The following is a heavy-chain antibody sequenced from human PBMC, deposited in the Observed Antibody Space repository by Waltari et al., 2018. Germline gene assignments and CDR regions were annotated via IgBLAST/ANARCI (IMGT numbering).Heavy chain of an antibody. CDR1: GFTFSSFG. V-gene: IGHV3-30*18. D-gene: IGHD1-1*01. Sequence: QVQLVESGGGVVQPGRSLRLSCAASGFTFSSFGMHWVRQAPGKGLEWVAVVSYSGNNRYYADSVKGRFTISRDNSKNTLYLQMKSLRAEDTAVYFCAKEAGYSDAFDIWGQGTMVTVSS. CDR3: AKEAGYSDAFDI. J-gene: IGHJ3*02. CDR2: VSYSGNNR.